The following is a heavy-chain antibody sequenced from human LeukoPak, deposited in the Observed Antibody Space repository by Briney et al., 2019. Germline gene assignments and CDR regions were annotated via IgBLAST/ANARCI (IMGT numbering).Heavy chain of an antibody. CDR3: ARGTYSSSWYVVDYFDY. CDR2: INHSGST. Sequence: SETLSLTCAVYGGSFSGYYWSWIRQPPGKGLEWIGEINHSGSTNYNPSLKSRVTISVDTSKNQFSLQLNSVTPEDTAVYYCARGTYSSSWYVVDYFDYWGQGTLVTVSS. CDR1: GGSFSGYY. D-gene: IGHD6-13*01. J-gene: IGHJ4*02. V-gene: IGHV4-34*01.